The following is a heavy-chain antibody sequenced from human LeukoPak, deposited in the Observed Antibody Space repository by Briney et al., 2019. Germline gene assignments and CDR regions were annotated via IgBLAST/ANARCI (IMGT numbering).Heavy chain of an antibody. D-gene: IGHD6-19*01. CDR3: AKRSAVPGPFDF. CDR1: GFTFSDYA. J-gene: IGHJ4*02. Sequence: GGSLRLSCAASGFTFSDYAMSWVRQAPGEGLGWVSTISSSGGSTYYADSVKGRFTISRDSSKNTLYLQMNSLRAEDTAIYYCAKRSAVPGPFDFWGQGTLVTVS. V-gene: IGHV3-23*01. CDR2: ISSSGGST.